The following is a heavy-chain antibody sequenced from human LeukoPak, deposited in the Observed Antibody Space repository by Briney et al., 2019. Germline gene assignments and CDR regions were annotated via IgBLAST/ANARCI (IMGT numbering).Heavy chain of an antibody. CDR2: IIPIFGTA. CDR3: ASYERGGFWSGYYA. D-gene: IGHD3-3*01. V-gene: IGHV1-69*13. CDR1: GGTFSSYA. J-gene: IGHJ3*01. Sequence: ASVKVSCKASGGTFSSYAISWVRQAPGQGLEWMGGIIPIFGTANYAQKFQGRVTITADESTSTAYMELSSLRSEDTAVYYCASYERGGFWSGYYAWGQGTMVTVSS.